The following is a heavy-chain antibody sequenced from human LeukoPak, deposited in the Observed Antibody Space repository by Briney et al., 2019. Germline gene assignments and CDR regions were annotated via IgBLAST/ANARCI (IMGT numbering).Heavy chain of an antibody. J-gene: IGHJ6*03. CDR3: ACSSSWYYYYYMDV. V-gene: IGHV3-30*02. Sequence: PGGSLRLSCAASGFTFSSYGMHWVRQAPGKGLEWVAFIRYDGSNKYYADSVKGRFTISRDNSKNTLYLQMNSLRAEDTAVYYCACSSSWYYYYYMDVWGKGTTVTISS. CDR1: GFTFSSYG. CDR2: IRYDGSNK. D-gene: IGHD6-13*01.